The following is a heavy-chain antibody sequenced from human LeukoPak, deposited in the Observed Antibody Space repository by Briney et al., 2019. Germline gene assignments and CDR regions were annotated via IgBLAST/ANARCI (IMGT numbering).Heavy chain of an antibody. CDR2: LYSGGAT. V-gene: IGHV3-66*01. D-gene: IGHD4/OR15-4a*01. J-gene: IGHJ4*02. Sequence: GGSLRLSCATSGFTVKDNFMSWVRQAPGKGLEWVSVLYSGGATYYADSVKGRFTISRDNSKNIVFLQMNDLRTEDTAFYYCTRDSANYHFAYWGQGALVTVSS. CDR1: GFTVKDNF. CDR3: TRDSANYHFAY.